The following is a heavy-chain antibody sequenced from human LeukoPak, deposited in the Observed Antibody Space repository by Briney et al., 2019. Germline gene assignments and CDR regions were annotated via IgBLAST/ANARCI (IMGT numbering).Heavy chain of an antibody. CDR1: GFTFRTYS. Sequence: GGSLRLSCAASGFTFRTYSMNWVRQGPGKGLEWVSSISSSRSHIYYADSVEGRFTISRDNAKNSLYLQMNSLRAEDTAVYYCAGDLADPPYYYQYYIDVWGKGTTVTVSS. CDR3: AGDLADPPYYYQYYIDV. J-gene: IGHJ6*03. D-gene: IGHD3-3*02. V-gene: IGHV3-21*01. CDR2: ISSSRSHI.